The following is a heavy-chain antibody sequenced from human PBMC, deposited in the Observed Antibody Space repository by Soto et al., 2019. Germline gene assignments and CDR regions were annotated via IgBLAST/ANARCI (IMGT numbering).Heavy chain of an antibody. CDR2: IYHSGST. J-gene: IGHJ4*02. Sequence: SETLSLTCAVSGGSISSGGYSWSWIRQPPGKGLEWIGYIYHSGSTYYNPSLKSRVTISVDRSKNQFSLKLSSVTAADTAVYYCARGGITMVRGVYFDYWGQGTLVTVSS. V-gene: IGHV4-30-2*01. D-gene: IGHD3-10*01. CDR1: GGSISSGGYS. CDR3: ARGGITMVRGVYFDY.